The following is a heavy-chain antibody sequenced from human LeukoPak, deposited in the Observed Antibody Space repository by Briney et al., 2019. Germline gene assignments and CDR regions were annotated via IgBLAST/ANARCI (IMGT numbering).Heavy chain of an antibody. J-gene: IGHJ4*02. CDR3: ARGAYYDILIAGFDY. D-gene: IGHD3-9*01. V-gene: IGHV4-30-2*01. CDR2: IYHSGST. CDR1: GGSISSGGYS. Sequence: SETLSLTCAVSGGSISSGGYSWSWIRQPPGKGLEWIGYIYHSGSTYYNPSLKSRVTISVDTSKNQFSLKLSSVTAADTAVYYCARGAYYDILIAGFDYWGQGTLVTVSS.